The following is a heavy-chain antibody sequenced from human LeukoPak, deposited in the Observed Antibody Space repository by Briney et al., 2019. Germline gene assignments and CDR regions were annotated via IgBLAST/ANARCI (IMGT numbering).Heavy chain of an antibody. Sequence: GGSLRLSCAASGFFFSSYWMSWVRQAPGKGLEWFSYISSSGSTIYHADSVKGRFTISRDNAKNSLYLQMNSLRAEDTAVYYCARGRVYDYVWGSYRFGPYFDYWGQGTLVTVSS. V-gene: IGHV3-48*04. CDR2: ISSSGSTI. D-gene: IGHD3-16*02. CDR1: GFFFSSYW. J-gene: IGHJ4*02. CDR3: ARGRVYDYVWGSYRFGPYFDY.